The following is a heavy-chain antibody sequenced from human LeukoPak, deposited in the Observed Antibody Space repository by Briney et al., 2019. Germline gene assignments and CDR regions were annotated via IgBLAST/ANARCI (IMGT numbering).Heavy chain of an antibody. J-gene: IGHJ3*02. Sequence: ASVKVSCKASGYTFTSYGISWVRQAPGQGLEWMGWISAYNGNTNYAQKLQGRVTMTTDTSTSTAYMELRSLRSDDTAVYYCARAIVVVIARPHAFHIWGQGTMVTVSS. CDR2: ISAYNGNT. CDR3: ARAIVVVIARPHAFHI. CDR1: GYTFTSYG. D-gene: IGHD2-21*01. V-gene: IGHV1-18*01.